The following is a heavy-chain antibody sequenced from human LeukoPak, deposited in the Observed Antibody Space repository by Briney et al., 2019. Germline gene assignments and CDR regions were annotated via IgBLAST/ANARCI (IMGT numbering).Heavy chain of an antibody. CDR3: AREQVWAYGSGGEFDY. D-gene: IGHD3-10*01. CDR2: IYYSGST. J-gene: IGHJ4*02. V-gene: IGHV4-39*02. CDR1: GGSISSSSYY. Sequence: PSETLSLTCTVSGGSISSSSYYWVWIRQPPGKGLEWIGSIYYSGSTYYNPSLKSRVTISVDTSKNQFSLKLSSVTAADTAVHYCAREQVWAYGSGGEFDYWGQGTLVTVSS.